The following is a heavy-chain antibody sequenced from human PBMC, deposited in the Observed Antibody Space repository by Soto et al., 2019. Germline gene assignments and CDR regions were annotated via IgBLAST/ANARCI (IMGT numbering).Heavy chain of an antibody. CDR1: GYIFTTYG. CDR3: ARDLQFYSDSSGYRDVFDI. V-gene: IGHV1-18*01. Sequence: QVQLVQSGTEVKKPGASVKVSCKASGYIFTTYGISWVRQAPGQGLECMGWISANNGNTYYAQKFQGRVTMNTDTPTRTIYMELRSLRSDDTAVYYCARDLQFYSDSSGYRDVFDIWGQGTKVTVSS. D-gene: IGHD3-22*01. CDR2: ISANNGNT. J-gene: IGHJ3*02.